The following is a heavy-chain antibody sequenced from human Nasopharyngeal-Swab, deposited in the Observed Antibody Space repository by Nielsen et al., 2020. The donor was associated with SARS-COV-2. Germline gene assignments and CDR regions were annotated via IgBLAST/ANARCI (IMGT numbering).Heavy chain of an antibody. Sequence: GESLKISCAASGFTVSSNYMSWVRQAPGKGLEWVSVIYSGGSTYYADSVKGGFTISRDNSKNTLYLQMNSLRAEDTAVYYCARVGGSSPLDYWGQGTLVTVSS. D-gene: IGHD6-13*01. CDR2: IYSGGST. CDR3: ARVGGSSPLDY. V-gene: IGHV3-66*01. CDR1: GFTVSSNY. J-gene: IGHJ4*02.